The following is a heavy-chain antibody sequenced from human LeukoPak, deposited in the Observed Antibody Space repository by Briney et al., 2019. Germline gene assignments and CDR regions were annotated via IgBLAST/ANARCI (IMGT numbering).Heavy chain of an antibody. CDR3: ARDWGFGELLNWFDP. J-gene: IGHJ5*02. CDR1: GGSISSYY. CDR2: IYTSGST. D-gene: IGHD3-10*01. Sequence: SETLSLTCTVSGGSISSYYWSWIRQPAGKGLEWIGRIYTSGSTNYNPSLKSRVTMSVDTSKNQFSLKLSSVTAADTAVYYCARDWGFGELLNWFDPWGQGTLVTVSS. V-gene: IGHV4-4*07.